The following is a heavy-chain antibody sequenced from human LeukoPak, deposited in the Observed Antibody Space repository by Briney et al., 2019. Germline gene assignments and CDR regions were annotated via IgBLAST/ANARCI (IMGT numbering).Heavy chain of an antibody. CDR1: GGSFSGYY. CDR3: ARGIGTSVTDAFDI. J-gene: IGHJ3*02. CDR2: INHSGST. D-gene: IGHD4-17*01. V-gene: IGHV4-34*01. Sequence: SETLSLTCAVYGGSFSGYYWSWIRQPPGKGVEWIGEINHSGSTNYNPSLKSRVTISVDTSKNQFSLKLSSVTAADTAVYYCARGIGTSVTDAFDIWGQGTMVTVSS.